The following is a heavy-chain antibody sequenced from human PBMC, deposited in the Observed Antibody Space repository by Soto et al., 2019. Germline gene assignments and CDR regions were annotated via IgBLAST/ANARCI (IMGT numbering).Heavy chain of an antibody. CDR1: GGTFSSYA. D-gene: IGHD2-15*01. CDR3: AVGYCSGGSCYEYYCDY. V-gene: IGHV1-69*12. J-gene: IGHJ4*02. CDR2: IIPIFGTA. Sequence: QVQLVQSGAEVKKPGSSVKVSCKASGGTFSSYAISWVRQAPGQGLEWMGGIIPIFGTANYAQKFQGRVTITADESTSTAYMELSSLRSEDTAVYYCAVGYCSGGSCYEYYCDYWGQGTLVTVSS.